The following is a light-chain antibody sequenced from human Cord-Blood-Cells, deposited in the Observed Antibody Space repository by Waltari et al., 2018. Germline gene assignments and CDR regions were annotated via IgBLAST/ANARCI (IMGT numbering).Light chain of an antibody. CDR2: EGS. Sequence: QSALTQPPSASGSPGQSVTISCTGTSSDVGGYNHVSWYQQHPGKTPKLMIYEGSKRPSGVPDRFSGSKSGNTASLTISGLQAEDEADYYCSSYTSSSTGVFGGGTKLTVL. CDR3: SSYTSSSTGV. J-gene: IGLJ2*01. V-gene: IGLV2-8*01. CDR1: SSDVGGYNH.